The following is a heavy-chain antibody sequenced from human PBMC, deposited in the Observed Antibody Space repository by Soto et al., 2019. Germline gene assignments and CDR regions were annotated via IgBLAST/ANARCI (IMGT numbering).Heavy chain of an antibody. J-gene: IGHJ6*02. D-gene: IGHD6-13*01. CDR2: MNPNSGNT. CDR3: AREGSSWYSYYYYYYGMDV. V-gene: IGHV1-8*01. Sequence: GASVKVSCKASGYTFTSYDINWVRQATLQVLEWMVCMNPNSGNTGYAQKFQGRVTMTRNTSISTAYMELSSLRSEDTDVYYCAREGSSWYSYYYYYYGMDVWGQGTTVTVSS. CDR1: GYTFTSYD.